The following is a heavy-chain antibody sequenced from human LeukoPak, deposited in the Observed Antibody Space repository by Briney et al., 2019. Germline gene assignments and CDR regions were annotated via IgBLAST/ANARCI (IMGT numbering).Heavy chain of an antibody. D-gene: IGHD3-9*01. CDR1: GFTFDDYA. J-gene: IGHJ4*02. V-gene: IGHV3-9*01. CDR2: ISWNSGSI. Sequence: GGSLRLSCAASGFTFDDYAMHWVRQAPEKGLEWVSGISWNSGSIGYADSVKGRFTISRDNAKNSLYLQMNSLRAEDTALYYCAKVARRYFDWLSYIDYWGQGTLVTVSS. CDR3: AKVARRYFDWLSYIDY.